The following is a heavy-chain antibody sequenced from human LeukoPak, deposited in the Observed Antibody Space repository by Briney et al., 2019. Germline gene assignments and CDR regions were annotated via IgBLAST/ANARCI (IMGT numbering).Heavy chain of an antibody. CDR3: ARATRAARHFDY. J-gene: IGHJ4*02. V-gene: IGHV4-39*07. Sequence: PETLSLTCTVPGGPISSISYYWGWILHPPGKGLEWIVSMYYSGSTYNNPSLKSRVTISVDTSKNQFSLKLSSVTAADTAVYYCARATRAARHFDYWGQGTLVTVSS. CDR2: MYYSGST. CDR1: GGPISSISYY. D-gene: IGHD6-6*01.